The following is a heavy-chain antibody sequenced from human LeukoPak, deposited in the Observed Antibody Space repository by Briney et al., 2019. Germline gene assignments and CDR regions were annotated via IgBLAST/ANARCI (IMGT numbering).Heavy chain of an antibody. J-gene: IGHJ4*02. CDR1: GFTFSDYY. D-gene: IGHD3-10*01. CDR3: AKEPRGLTMVHRDY. V-gene: IGHV3-11*01. Sequence: PGGSLRLSCAASGFTFSDYYMSWIRQAPGKGLEWVSYISSSGSTIYYADSVKGRFTISRDNAKNSLYLQMNSLRAEDTAVYYCAKEPRGLTMVHRDYWGQGTLVTVSS. CDR2: ISSSGSTI.